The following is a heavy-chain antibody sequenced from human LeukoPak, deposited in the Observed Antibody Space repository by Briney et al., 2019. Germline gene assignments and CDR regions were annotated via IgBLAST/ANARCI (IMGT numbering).Heavy chain of an antibody. CDR2: ISYDGSNK. J-gene: IGHJ4*02. CDR3: ARDREYSYGVDY. D-gene: IGHD5-18*01. Sequence: GGSLRLSCAASGFTFSNYWMSWVRQAPGKGLEWVAVISYDGSNKYYADSVKGRFTISRDNSKNTLYLQMNSLRAEDTAVYYCARDREYSYGVDYWGQGTLVTVSS. CDR1: GFTFSNYW. V-gene: IGHV3-30-3*01.